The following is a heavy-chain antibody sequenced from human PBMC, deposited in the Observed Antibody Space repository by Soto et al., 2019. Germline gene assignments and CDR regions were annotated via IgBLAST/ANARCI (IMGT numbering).Heavy chain of an antibody. CDR3: TTDSYSTMIEARFDY. CDR1: GFTFSGAS. CDR2: IKSKALGGTT. D-gene: IGHD3-22*01. Sequence: PGGSLRLSCAASGFTFSGASMHWVRQAPGKGLEWVGRIKSKALGGTTDFAAPVRGRFAITRDDSRNMAYMQMNSLNTEDTAVYYCTTDSYSTMIEARFDYRGHGTLVPVSS. V-gene: IGHV3-15*07. J-gene: IGHJ4*01.